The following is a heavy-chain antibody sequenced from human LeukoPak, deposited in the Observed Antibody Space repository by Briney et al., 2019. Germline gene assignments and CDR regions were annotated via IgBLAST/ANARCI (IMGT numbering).Heavy chain of an antibody. CDR2: ISGSGCST. CDR3: VYGSGSYYSKSSFDY. D-gene: IGHD3-10*01. V-gene: IGHV3-23*01. J-gene: IGHJ4*02. CDR1: GFTYSSYG. Sequence: GRTLRLSCASSGFTYSSYGMSWARQAPGKGLEWVLAISGSGCSTYYADSVKRQCTISRDNAKNTLYLQMNSLRAEDKAVDYCVYGSGSYYSKSSFDYWGQGTLVTVSS.